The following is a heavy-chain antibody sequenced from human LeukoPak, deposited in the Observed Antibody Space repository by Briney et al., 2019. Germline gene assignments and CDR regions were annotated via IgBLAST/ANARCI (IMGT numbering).Heavy chain of an antibody. CDR3: ARPNGYSSGSYYDLTWDY. CDR2: ISYDGSNK. V-gene: IGHV3-30-3*01. Sequence: PGRSLRLSCAASGFTFSSYAMHWVRQAPGKGLEWVAVISYDGSNKYYADSVKGRFTISRDNSKNTLYLQMNSLRAEDTAVYYCARPNGYSSGSYYDLTWDYWGQGTLVTVPS. J-gene: IGHJ4*02. D-gene: IGHD3-22*01. CDR1: GFTFSSYA.